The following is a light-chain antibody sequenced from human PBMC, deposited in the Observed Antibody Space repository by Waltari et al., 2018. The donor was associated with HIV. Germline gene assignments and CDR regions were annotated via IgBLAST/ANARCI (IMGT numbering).Light chain of an antibody. V-gene: IGLV2-18*02. CDR3: SSYTSSSTLV. Sequence: QSALPQPPSVSGSPGQSVTISCTGTSSDVGSYNRVSWYQQPPGTAPTLMIYEVSHRPSGVPDRFSGSKSGNTASLTISGLQAEDEADYYCSSYTSSSTLVFGGGTKLTVL. CDR2: EVS. J-gene: IGLJ2*01. CDR1: SSDVGSYNR.